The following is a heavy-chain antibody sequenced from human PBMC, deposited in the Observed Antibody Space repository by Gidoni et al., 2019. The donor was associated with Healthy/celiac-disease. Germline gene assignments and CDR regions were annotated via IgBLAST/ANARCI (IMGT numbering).Heavy chain of an antibody. D-gene: IGHD3-16*01. J-gene: IGHJ6*03. CDR3: AREAASGGSYYYYYMDV. V-gene: IGHV1-3*01. Sequence: QVQLVQSGAEVKKPGASVKVSCKASGSTFTSYAMHSVRQAPGQRLDWMGWINAGNGNTKYSQQFQCRVTITRDTSASTAYMELSSLRSEDTAVYYCAREAASGGSYYYYYMDVWGKGTTVTVSS. CDR2: INAGNGNT. CDR1: GSTFTSYA.